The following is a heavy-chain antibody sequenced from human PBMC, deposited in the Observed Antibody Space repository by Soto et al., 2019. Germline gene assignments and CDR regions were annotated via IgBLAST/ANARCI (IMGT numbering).Heavy chain of an antibody. J-gene: IGHJ6*02. CDR1: GVSFNNNG. Sequence: QVQLVQSGAEVKKPGSSVKVSCKTSGVSFNNNGIGWVRQAPGHGLEWMGGVSPPFRTSNFARKFQGRISITADASTARVNMELSSLTSEDTAQYYCARVLYYGSGSYSPYGMDVWGHGTTVAVS. V-gene: IGHV1-69*01. CDR3: ARVLYYGSGSYSPYGMDV. CDR2: VSPPFRTS. D-gene: IGHD3-10*01.